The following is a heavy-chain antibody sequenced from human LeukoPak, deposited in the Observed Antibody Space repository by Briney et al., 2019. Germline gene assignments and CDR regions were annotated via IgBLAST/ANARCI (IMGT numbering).Heavy chain of an antibody. Sequence: GGSLRLSCAASGFTFSSYGMHWVRQAPGKGLEWVAVIWYDGSNKYYADSVKGRFTISRDNSKNTLYLQMNSLRAEDTAAYYCARENTDSSGFDYWGQGTLVTVSS. J-gene: IGHJ4*02. V-gene: IGHV3-33*01. D-gene: IGHD3-22*01. CDR3: ARENTDSSGFDY. CDR1: GFTFSSYG. CDR2: IWYDGSNK.